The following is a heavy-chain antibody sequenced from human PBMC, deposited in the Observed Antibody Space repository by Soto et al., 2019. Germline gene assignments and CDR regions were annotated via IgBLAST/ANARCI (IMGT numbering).Heavy chain of an antibody. D-gene: IGHD5-18*01. V-gene: IGHV4-39*01. Sequence: QLQLQESGPGLVKPSETLSLTCTVSGGSISSSSYYWGWIRQPPGKGLEWIGSIYYSGSTYYNPSLKSRVTISVDTSKNQFSLKLSSVTAADTAVYYCARRGIQLWLRGGFDYWGQGTLVTVSS. CDR3: ARRGIQLWLRGGFDY. J-gene: IGHJ4*02. CDR2: IYYSGST. CDR1: GGSISSSSYY.